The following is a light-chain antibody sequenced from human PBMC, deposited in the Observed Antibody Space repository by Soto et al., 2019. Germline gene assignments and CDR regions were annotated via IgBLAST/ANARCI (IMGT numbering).Light chain of an antibody. CDR1: QGISNY. Sequence: DYQVTQSPSSLSASVGDRFTITFRASQGISNYLAWYQQKPGKAPKPLIYMASSLESGVPSRFSGSGGGTEFTLTISSLQPDDFATYYCQQYYRQATFGQGTKVDIK. CDR2: MAS. V-gene: IGKV1-16*01. CDR3: QQYYRQAT. J-gene: IGKJ1*01.